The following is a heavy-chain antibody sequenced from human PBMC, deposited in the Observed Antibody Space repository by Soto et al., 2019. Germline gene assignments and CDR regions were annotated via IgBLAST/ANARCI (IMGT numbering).Heavy chain of an antibody. CDR2: TYYRSKWYN. V-gene: IGHV6-1*01. CDR3: ARDRVTIFGVVIIYYYGMDV. J-gene: IGHJ6*02. D-gene: IGHD3-3*01. Sequence: SQTLSLTCAISGDSVSSNNAAWNWIRQSPSRGLEWLGRTYYRSKWYNHYAVSVKSRITVNPDTSKNQFYLQLNSVTPEDTAVYYCARDRVTIFGVVIIYYYGMDVWGQGTTVTVSS. CDR1: GDSVSSNNAA.